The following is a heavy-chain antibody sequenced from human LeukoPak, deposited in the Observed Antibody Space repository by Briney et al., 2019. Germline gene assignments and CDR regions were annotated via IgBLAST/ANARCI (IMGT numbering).Heavy chain of an antibody. Sequence: ASVKVSCKASGYTFTGYYLHWVRQAPGQGLEWTGWIYPNTGGTSYAQKFQGRVTMTRDTSISTAYMELSRLTSADTAVYYCAGPWDQVGFDPWGQGTLVTVSS. CDR2: IYPNTGGT. D-gene: IGHD1-26*01. V-gene: IGHV1-2*02. CDR1: GYTFTGYY. CDR3: AGPWDQVGFDP. J-gene: IGHJ5*02.